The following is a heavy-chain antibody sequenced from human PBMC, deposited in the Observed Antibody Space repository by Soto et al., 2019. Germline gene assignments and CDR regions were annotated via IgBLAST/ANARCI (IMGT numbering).Heavy chain of an antibody. CDR2: ISHDGRNK. CDR1: GFIFSNYA. Sequence: QVQLVESGGGVVQPGKSVRLSCAASGFIFSNYAMHWVRQAPGKGLEWVADISHDGRNKYHADSVGGRFTISRDNSKKTLYLQMDSLTAEDTALSYCAKLPDTILVLSGAHDAFAFWGQGTTFTVSS. J-gene: IGHJ3*01. V-gene: IGHV3-30*18. D-gene: IGHD6-6*01. CDR3: AKLPDTILVLSGAHDAFAF.